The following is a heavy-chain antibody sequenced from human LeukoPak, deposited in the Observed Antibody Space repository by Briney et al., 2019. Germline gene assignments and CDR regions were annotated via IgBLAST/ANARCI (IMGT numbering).Heavy chain of an antibody. D-gene: IGHD5-24*01. CDR3: ARVDGYNYLYWYFDL. V-gene: IGHV4-61*01. Sequence: SETLSLTCTVSGGSISSSSYYWSWIRQPPGKGLEWIGYIYYSGSTNYNPSLKSRVTISVDTSKNQFSLKLSSVTAADTAVYYCARVDGYNYLYWYFDLWGRGTLVTVSS. CDR1: GGSISSSSYY. J-gene: IGHJ2*01. CDR2: IYYSGST.